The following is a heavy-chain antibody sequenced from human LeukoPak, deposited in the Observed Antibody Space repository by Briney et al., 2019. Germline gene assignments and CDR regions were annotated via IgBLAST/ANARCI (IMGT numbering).Heavy chain of an antibody. D-gene: IGHD1-14*01. V-gene: IGHV3-30*04. J-gene: IGHJ6*03. CDR1: GFTFSSYA. CDR3: ARDNVGYKSSPGYYYYMDV. Sequence: PGGSLRLSCAASGFTFSSYAMHWVRQAPGKGLEWVAVISYDGSNKYYADSVKGRFTISRDNSKNTLYLQMNSLRAEDTAVYYCARDNVGYKSSPGYYYYMDVWGKGTTVTVSS. CDR2: ISYDGSNK.